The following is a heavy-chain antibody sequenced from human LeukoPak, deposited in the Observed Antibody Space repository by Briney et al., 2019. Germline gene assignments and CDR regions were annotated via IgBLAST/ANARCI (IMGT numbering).Heavy chain of an antibody. CDR2: ISYDGSDK. J-gene: IGHJ3*02. D-gene: IGHD3-22*01. Sequence: GGSLRLSCVASAFTFSNYGMHWVRQAPGKGLEWVAVISYDGSDKYYADSVKGRFTISRDNSKNTLYLQMNSLRAEDTAVYYCARVSFYYDSSYAFDIWGQGTMVTVSS. CDR3: ARVSFYYDSSYAFDI. V-gene: IGHV3-30*03. CDR1: AFTFSNYG.